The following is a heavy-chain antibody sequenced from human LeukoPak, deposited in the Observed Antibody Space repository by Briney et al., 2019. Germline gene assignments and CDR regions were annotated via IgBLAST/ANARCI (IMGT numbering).Heavy chain of an antibody. CDR3: AKEWYSSGYHSFDY. D-gene: IGHD3-22*01. CDR1: GFTFSIYA. V-gene: IGHV3-23*01. Sequence: GGSLRLSCAASGFTFSIYAMSWVRQAPGKGLEWVSAITGSGGHTYYADSVKGRFTISRDNSKNTLYLQINSLRAEDTAVYYCAKEWYSSGYHSFDYWGQGTLVTVSS. CDR2: ITGSGGHT. J-gene: IGHJ4*02.